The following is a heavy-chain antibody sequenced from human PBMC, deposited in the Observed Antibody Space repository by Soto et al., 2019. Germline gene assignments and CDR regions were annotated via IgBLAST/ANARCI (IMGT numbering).Heavy chain of an antibody. J-gene: IGHJ6*02. V-gene: IGHV1-18*01. CDR1: GYTFTSYG. D-gene: IGHD3-16*01. CDR3: ARSWVTGKGGLDV. Sequence: QVQLVQTRGKMKKPGASVKVSCKTSGYTFTSYGFSWVRQAPGQGLEWMGWISGYTGNTNYAQKFQGRVTMTTDTSTSTAYMELRSLISDDTAVYYCARSWVTGKGGLDVWGQGTTVTVSS. CDR2: ISGYTGNT.